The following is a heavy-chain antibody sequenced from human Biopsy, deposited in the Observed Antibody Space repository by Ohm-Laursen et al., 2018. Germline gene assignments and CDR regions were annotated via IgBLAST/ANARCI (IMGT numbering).Heavy chain of an antibody. CDR2: IYYSGST. CDR1: GGSIGTFF. CDR3: ARVGAGAPSIDYFDY. J-gene: IGHJ4*02. D-gene: IGHD1-26*01. V-gene: IGHV4-59*01. Sequence: SVTLSLTCTVSGGSIGTFFWSWIRQPPGQGLEWVGYIYYSGSTNYNPSLRSRVTISVDRSKNQFSLELSSVAAADTAVYYCARVGAGAPSIDYFDYWGQGALVTVSS.